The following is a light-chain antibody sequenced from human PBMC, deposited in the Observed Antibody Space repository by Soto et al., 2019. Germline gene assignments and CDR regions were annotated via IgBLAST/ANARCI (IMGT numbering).Light chain of an antibody. CDR2: QDS. CDR1: KLGDKY. Sequence: SSELTQPPSVSVSPGQTASITCSGDKLGDKYASWYQQKPGQSPVLVIYQDSKRPSGIPERFSGSNSGNTATLTISGTQAMDEADYFCQAWDSHSAYGFGTGAKVTV. J-gene: IGLJ1*01. V-gene: IGLV3-1*01. CDR3: QAWDSHSAYG.